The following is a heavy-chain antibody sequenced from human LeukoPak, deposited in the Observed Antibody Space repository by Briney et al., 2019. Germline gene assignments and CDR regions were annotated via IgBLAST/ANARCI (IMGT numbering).Heavy chain of an antibody. D-gene: IGHD5-24*01. V-gene: IGHV4-34*01. CDR3: ARGASRDGYSDFDY. CDR2: INHSRST. CDR1: GGSFSGYY. Sequence: SETLSLTCAVYGGSFSGYYWSWIRQPPGKGLEWIGEINHSRSTNYNPSLKSRVTISVDTSKNQFSLKLSSVTAADTAVYYCARGASRDGYSDFDYWGQGTLVTVSS. J-gene: IGHJ4*02.